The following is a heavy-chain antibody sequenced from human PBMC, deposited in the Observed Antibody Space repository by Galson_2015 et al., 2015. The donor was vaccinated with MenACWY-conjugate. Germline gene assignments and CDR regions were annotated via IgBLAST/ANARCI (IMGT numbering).Heavy chain of an antibody. CDR1: GISFSTYA. Sequence: SLRLSCAASGISFSTYAMHWVRQAPGKGLEWLAVISLDGTNKYYADSVKGRFTMSRDNSKNTLYLQMNSLRPEDTALYYCASGSGYSRTWYIPLFDDWGQGTLVTVSS. V-gene: IGHV3-30*04. D-gene: IGHD6-13*01. CDR2: ISLDGTNK. CDR3: ASGSGYSRTWYIPLFDD. J-gene: IGHJ4*02.